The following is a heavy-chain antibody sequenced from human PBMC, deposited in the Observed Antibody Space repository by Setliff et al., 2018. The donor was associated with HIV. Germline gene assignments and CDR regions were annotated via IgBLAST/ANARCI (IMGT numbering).Heavy chain of an antibody. V-gene: IGHV5-51*01. J-gene: IGHJ3*02. CDR2: IYPGDSHT. CDR3: ARHRVDISFDI. D-gene: IGHD3-3*02. CDR1: GYYFTTFW. Sequence: GESLKISCKGSGYYFTTFWIAWVRQMPGKGLEWMGFIYPGDSHTTYSPSFQGQVTISADKSISTAYLQWSSLKASDTAMYYCARHRVDISFDIWGLGTMVTVSS.